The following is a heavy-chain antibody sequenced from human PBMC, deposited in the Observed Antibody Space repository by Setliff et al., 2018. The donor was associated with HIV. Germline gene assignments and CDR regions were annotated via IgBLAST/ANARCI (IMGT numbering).Heavy chain of an antibody. Sequence: ASVKVSCKASGYTFTSYGISWVRQAPGQGLEWMGWISAYNGNTNYAQKLQGRVTMTTDTSTSTAHMELRSLRSDDTAVYYCARGPPIVVVPAALLTFDYWGQGTLVTVSS. CDR2: ISAYNGNT. J-gene: IGHJ4*02. CDR3: ARGPPIVVVPAALLTFDY. CDR1: GYTFTSYG. V-gene: IGHV1-18*01. D-gene: IGHD2-2*01.